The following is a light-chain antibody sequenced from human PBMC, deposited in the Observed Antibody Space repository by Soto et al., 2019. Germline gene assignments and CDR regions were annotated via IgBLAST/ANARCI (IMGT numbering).Light chain of an antibody. Sequence: EIVMTQSPATLSVSPGERATLSCRANQSVSSNLAWYQQKPGQAPRLLIYGASTRVAGFPARFSGSGSGTEITLTISSLQSEDFALYYCQQYNNWPPLTFGGGTKVEIK. CDR3: QQYNNWPPLT. J-gene: IGKJ4*01. CDR2: GAS. V-gene: IGKV3-15*01. CDR1: QSVSSN.